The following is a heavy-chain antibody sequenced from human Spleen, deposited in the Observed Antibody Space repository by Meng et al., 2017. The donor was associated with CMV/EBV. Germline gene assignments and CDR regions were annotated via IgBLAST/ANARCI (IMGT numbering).Heavy chain of an antibody. J-gene: IGHJ4*02. CDR3: ARGGYSYGWGGSFDY. V-gene: IGHV1-2*04. CDR1: GYTFTGYH. CDR2: INPNSGGT. D-gene: IGHD5-18*01. Sequence: SGYTFTGYHMHWVRQAPGQGLEWMGWINPNSGGTNYAQKFQGWVTMTRDTSISTAYMELSRLRSDDTAVYYCARGGYSYGWGGSFDYWGQGTLVTVSS.